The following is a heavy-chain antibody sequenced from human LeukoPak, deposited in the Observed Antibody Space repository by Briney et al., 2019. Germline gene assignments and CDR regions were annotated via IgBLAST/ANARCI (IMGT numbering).Heavy chain of an antibody. CDR1: GYTFTSYA. CDR3: ARGEILWFGELLLRPLDY. CDR2: INAGNGNT. D-gene: IGHD3-10*01. Sequence: ASVKVSCKASGYTFTSYAMHWVRQAPGQRLEWMGWINAGNGNTKYSQKFQGRVTITRDTSASTAYMELSSLRSEDTAVYYCARGEILWFGELLLRPLDYWGQGTLVTVSS. V-gene: IGHV1-3*01. J-gene: IGHJ4*02.